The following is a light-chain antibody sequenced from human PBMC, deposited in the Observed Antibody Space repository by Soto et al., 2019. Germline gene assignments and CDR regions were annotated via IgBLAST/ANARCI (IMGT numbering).Light chain of an antibody. CDR3: SSYTSSSLYV. V-gene: IGLV2-14*01. Sequence: QSVLTQPASVSGSPGQSITISCTGTSSNVGGYKLVSWYQQHPGKAPKLMIYDVSDRPSGVSNRFSGSKSGNTASLTISGLQAEDEADYYCSSYTSSSLYVFGTGTKVTV. J-gene: IGLJ1*01. CDR1: SSNVGGYKL. CDR2: DVS.